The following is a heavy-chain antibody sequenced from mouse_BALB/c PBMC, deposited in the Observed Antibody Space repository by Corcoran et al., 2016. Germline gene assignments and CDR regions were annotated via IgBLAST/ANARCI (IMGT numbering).Heavy chain of an antibody. Sequence: QVTLKESGPGILQPSQTLRLTCSFSGFSLSTSGMGVSWIRQPSGKGLEWLAHIYWDDDKRYNPSLKSRLTISKDTSSNQVFLKITSVDTADTATYYCARVDYYAMDYWGQGTSVTVSS. V-gene: IGHV8-12*01. CDR1: GFSLSTSGMG. CDR3: ARVDYYAMDY. J-gene: IGHJ4*01. CDR2: IYWDDDK.